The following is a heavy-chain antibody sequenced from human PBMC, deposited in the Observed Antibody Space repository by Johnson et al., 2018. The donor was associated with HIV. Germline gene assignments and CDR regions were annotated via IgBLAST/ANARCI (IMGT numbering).Heavy chain of an antibody. Sequence: MLLVESGGGLVKPGRSLRLSCAASGFTFSNAWMSWVRQAPGKGLEWVGRIKSKTDGGTTDYAAPVKGRFTISRDDSKNTLYLQMNSLKTEDTAVYYCTTDWYSSSWYGALDAFDIWGQGTMVTVSS. CDR1: GFTFSNAW. V-gene: IGHV3-15*01. D-gene: IGHD6-13*01. CDR3: TTDWYSSSWYGALDAFDI. CDR2: IKSKTDGGTT. J-gene: IGHJ3*02.